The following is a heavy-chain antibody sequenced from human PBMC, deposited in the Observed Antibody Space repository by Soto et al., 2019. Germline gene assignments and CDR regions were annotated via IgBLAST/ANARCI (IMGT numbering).Heavy chain of an antibody. V-gene: IGHV1-69*13. CDR1: GGTFSSYA. Sequence: ASVKVSCKASGGTFSSYAISWVRQAPGQGLEWMGGIIPIFGTANYAQKFQGRVTITADESTSTAYMELSSLRSEETAVYYCARDHYYDSSGPIWGQGTMVTVSS. D-gene: IGHD3-22*01. CDR3: ARDHYYDSSGPI. CDR2: IIPIFGTA. J-gene: IGHJ3*02.